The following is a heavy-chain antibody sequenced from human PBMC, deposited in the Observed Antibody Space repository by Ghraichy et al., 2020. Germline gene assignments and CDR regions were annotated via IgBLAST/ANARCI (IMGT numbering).Heavy chain of an antibody. CDR2: IYYSGST. Sequence: SETLSLTCTVSGGSISSYYWSWIRQPPGKGLEWIGYIYYSGSTNYNPSLKSRVTISVDTSKNQFSLKLSSVTAADTAVYYCARTAGGAAAGKPYYYYGMDVWGQGTTVTVSS. D-gene: IGHD6-13*01. V-gene: IGHV4-59*01. CDR1: GGSISSYY. J-gene: IGHJ6*02. CDR3: ARTAGGAAAGKPYYYYGMDV.